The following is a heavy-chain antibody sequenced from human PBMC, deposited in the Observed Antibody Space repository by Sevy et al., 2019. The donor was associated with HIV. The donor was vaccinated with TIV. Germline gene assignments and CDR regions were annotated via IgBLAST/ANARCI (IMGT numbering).Heavy chain of an antibody. Sequence: ASVKVSCKASGGTFSSYAISWVRQAPGQGLEWMGGIIPIFGTANYAQKFQGRVTITADESTSTAYMELSSLRSEDTAVYYCARVGISSIAARPDYYYYGMDVWGQGTMVTVSS. J-gene: IGHJ6*02. CDR2: IIPIFGTA. CDR1: GGTFSSYA. D-gene: IGHD6-6*01. V-gene: IGHV1-69*13. CDR3: ARVGISSIAARPDYYYYGMDV.